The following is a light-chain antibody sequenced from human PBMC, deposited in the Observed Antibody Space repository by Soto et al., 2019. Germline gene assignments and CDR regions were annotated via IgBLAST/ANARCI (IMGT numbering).Light chain of an antibody. CDR1: QDIRSS. V-gene: IGKV1-9*01. CDR3: QQFNSSPFT. Sequence: DIQLTQSPSFLSASVGDRLTITCRASQDIRSSLAWYQQKPGKAPNLLIYTVSTLQSGVPSRFNGSRSGTEFTLTISRLHPEDFDTDYCQQFNSSPFTFGGGTKVEI. CDR2: TVS. J-gene: IGKJ4*01.